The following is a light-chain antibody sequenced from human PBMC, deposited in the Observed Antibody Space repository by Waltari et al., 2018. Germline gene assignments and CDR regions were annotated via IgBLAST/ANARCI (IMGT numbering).Light chain of an antibody. V-gene: IGLV1-36*01. CDR1: SSNIGNNA. J-gene: IGLJ3*02. Sequence: QSVLTQPPSVSEAPRQRVTISCSGSSSNIGNNAVHWYQQLPGKAPRLLIYDDSLRPSGVSDGFSGSKPGTSASLAISGLQSEDEALYYCATWDDSLNGGVFGGGTKLTVL. CDR3: ATWDDSLNGGV. CDR2: DDS.